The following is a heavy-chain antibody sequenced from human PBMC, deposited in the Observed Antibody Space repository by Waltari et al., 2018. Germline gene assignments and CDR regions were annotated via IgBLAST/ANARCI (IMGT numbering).Heavy chain of an antibody. CDR2: IYTSGST. J-gene: IGHJ4*02. Sequence: QVQLQESGPGLVKPSQTLSLTCTVSGGSISSGSYYWSWIRQPAGKGLEWIGYIYTSGSTNYNPSLKSRVTISVDTSKNQFSLKLSSVTAADTAVYYCASTLWSGGYYFDYWGQGTLVTVSS. CDR1: GGSISSGSYY. D-gene: IGHD3-3*01. V-gene: IGHV4-61*09. CDR3: ASTLWSGGYYFDY.